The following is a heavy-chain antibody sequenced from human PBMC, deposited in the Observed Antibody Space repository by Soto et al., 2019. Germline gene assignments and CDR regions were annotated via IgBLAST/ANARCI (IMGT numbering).Heavy chain of an antibody. V-gene: IGHV3-30*18. Sequence: WGSLRLSCAASGFTFISFGIHFFRHSPVKWLEWVALISYDGSNTYYADSVKGRFTISRDNSKNTLYVQMNSLRADDTAVYYCAKGVYSTDYYGMDVWGQGTTVTVSS. J-gene: IGHJ6*02. CDR1: GFTFISFG. CDR2: ISYDGSNT. D-gene: IGHD6-13*01. CDR3: AKGVYSTDYYGMDV.